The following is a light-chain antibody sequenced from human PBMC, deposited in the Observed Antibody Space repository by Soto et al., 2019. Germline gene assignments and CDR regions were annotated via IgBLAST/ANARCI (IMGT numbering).Light chain of an antibody. V-gene: IGLV7-43*01. J-gene: IGLJ2*01. Sequence: QAVVTQEPSVTVAPGGTVTLTCATSTGAVTSGYYPNWFQQKPGQAPRALIYSTNNKYSWTPARFSGYLLGGKAALTLSGVQPEDEADYYCLLYYGGQLGVFGGGTKVTVL. CDR2: STN. CDR1: TGAVTSGYY. CDR3: LLYYGGQLGV.